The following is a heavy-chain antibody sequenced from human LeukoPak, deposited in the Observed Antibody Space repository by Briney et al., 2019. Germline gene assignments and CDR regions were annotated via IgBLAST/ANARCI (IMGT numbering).Heavy chain of an antibody. CDR2: INHSGST. CDR3: ARNGGNSDVDY. J-gene: IGHJ4*02. Sequence: PSETLSLTCAVYGGSFSGYYWSWIRQPPGKGLEWIGEINHSGSTNYNPSLKSRVTISVDMSKNQFSLKLSSVTAADTAVYYCARNGGNSDVDYWGQGTLVTVSS. D-gene: IGHD4-23*01. V-gene: IGHV4-34*01. CDR1: GGSFSGYY.